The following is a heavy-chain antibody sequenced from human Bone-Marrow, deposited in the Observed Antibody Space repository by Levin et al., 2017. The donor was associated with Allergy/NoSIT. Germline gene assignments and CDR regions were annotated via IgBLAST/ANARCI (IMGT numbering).Heavy chain of an antibody. CDR1: GFTFSSYT. V-gene: IGHV3-21*01. D-gene: IGHD3-10*01. CDR3: ARDRTRVPLWLPDY. Sequence: GGSLRLSCASSGFTFSSYTMHWVRQTPGKGLEWVSSISGDSHSIYYADSVKGRFTISRDNAKDSLYLQMNSLRAEDTAMYYCARDRTRVPLWLPDYGGQGTLVTVSS. CDR2: ISGDSHSI. J-gene: IGHJ4*02.